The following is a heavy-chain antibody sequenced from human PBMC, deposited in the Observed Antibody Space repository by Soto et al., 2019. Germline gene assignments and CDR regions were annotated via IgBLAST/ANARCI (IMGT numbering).Heavy chain of an antibody. CDR3: AKDLQLALDY. Sequence: QVQLVESGGGVVQPGGSLRLSCAASGFTFSSYGMHWVRQAPGKGLEWVAVISYDGSNKYYADSVKGRFTISRDNSKNTLYLQMNSLRAEDTAVYYCAKDLQLALDYWGQGTLVTVSS. J-gene: IGHJ4*02. CDR2: ISYDGSNK. V-gene: IGHV3-30*18. D-gene: IGHD5-12*01. CDR1: GFTFSSYG.